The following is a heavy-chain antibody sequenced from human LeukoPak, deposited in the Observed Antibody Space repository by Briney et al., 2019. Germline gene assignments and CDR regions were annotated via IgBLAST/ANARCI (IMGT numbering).Heavy chain of an antibody. Sequence: SETLSLTCAVCGGSFSGYYWSWIRQPPGKGLEWIGEINHSGSTNYNPSLKSRVTISVDTSKNQFSLKLSSVTAADTAVYYCARRLGRFVWLGVDKLQGNREYAFDIWGQGTMVTVSS. CDR2: INHSGST. J-gene: IGHJ3*02. D-gene: IGHD6-19*01. CDR1: GGSFSGYY. V-gene: IGHV4-34*01. CDR3: ARRLGRFVWLGVDKLQGNREYAFDI.